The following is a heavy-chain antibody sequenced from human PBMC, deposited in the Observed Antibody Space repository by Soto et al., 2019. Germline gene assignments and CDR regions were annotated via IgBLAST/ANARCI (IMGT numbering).Heavy chain of an antibody. V-gene: IGHV1-46*01. J-gene: IGHJ3*02. Sequence: ASVKVSCKASGYTFTSYYMHWVRQSPGQGLEWMGIINPSGGSTSYAQKFQGRVTMTRDTSTSTVYMELSSLRSEDTAVYYCAREKYYYDSSGYSIHAFDIWGQGTMVT. D-gene: IGHD3-22*01. CDR3: AREKYYYDSSGYSIHAFDI. CDR2: INPSGGST. CDR1: GYTFTSYY.